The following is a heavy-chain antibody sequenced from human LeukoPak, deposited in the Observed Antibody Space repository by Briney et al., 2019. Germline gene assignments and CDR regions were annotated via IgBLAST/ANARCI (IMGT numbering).Heavy chain of an antibody. CDR2: IYSDGRT. CDR1: GFTVSSNY. V-gene: IGHV3-53*01. D-gene: IGHD6-13*01. Sequence: GGSPRLSCAGSGFTVSSNYMTWVRQAPGKGLEWVSVIYSDGRTYYGDSVKGRFTISRDNSKNMVYLQMNSLRAEDTALYYCALAGYRSSGLGVWGQGTLVTVSS. CDR3: ALAGYRSSGLGV. J-gene: IGHJ4*02.